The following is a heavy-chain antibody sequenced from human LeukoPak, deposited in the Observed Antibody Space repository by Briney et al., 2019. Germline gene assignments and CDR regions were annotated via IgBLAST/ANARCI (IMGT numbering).Heavy chain of an antibody. CDR1: GFTFSSYW. J-gene: IGHJ4*02. D-gene: IGHD1-26*01. V-gene: IGHV3-7*01. Sequence: GGSLRLSCAASGFTFSSYWMSWVRQAPGKGLEWVANINQDGSEKNYVDSVKGRFTISRDNAKNSLYLQMNTLRAEDTAVYYCARDKLVGATHFNYWGQGTLVTVSS. CDR3: ARDKLVGATHFNY. CDR2: INQDGSEK.